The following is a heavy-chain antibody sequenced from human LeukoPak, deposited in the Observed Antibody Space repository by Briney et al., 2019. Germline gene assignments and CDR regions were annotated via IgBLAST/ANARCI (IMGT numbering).Heavy chain of an antibody. CDR2: INPNSGGT. J-gene: IGHJ3*02. V-gene: IGHV1-2*02. CDR1: GYTFTGYY. CDR3: ARDYDILTIFDAFDI. Sequence: GASVKVSCKASGYTFTGYYMHWVRQAPGQGLEWMGWINPNSGGTNYAQKFQGRVTMTRDTSISTAYMELSRLRSDDTAVYYCARDYDILTIFDAFDIWGQGTLVTVSS. D-gene: IGHD3-9*01.